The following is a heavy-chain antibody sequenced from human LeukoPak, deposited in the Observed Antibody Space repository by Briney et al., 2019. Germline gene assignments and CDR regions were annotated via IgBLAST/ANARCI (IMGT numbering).Heavy chain of an antibody. J-gene: IGHJ4*02. CDR3: ARPGPTFGGVITYFDY. D-gene: IGHD3-16*02. CDR1: GFTFSSYW. V-gene: IGHV3-20*04. CDR2: IDWNGGST. Sequence: GGSLRLSCAASGFTFSSYWMSWVRQAPGKGLEWVSGIDWNGGSTGYADSVKGRFTISRDNAKNSLYLQMNSLRAEDTALYYCARPGPTFGGVITYFDYWGQGTLVTVSS.